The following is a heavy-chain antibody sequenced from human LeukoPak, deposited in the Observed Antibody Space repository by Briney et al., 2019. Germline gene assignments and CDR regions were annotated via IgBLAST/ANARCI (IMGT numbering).Heavy chain of an antibody. CDR2: INNDGGGT. Sequence: GGSLRLSCSASGFSFNTYWMHWVRHTPGKGLMWVSRINNDGGGTIYADSVRGRFTISRDNAKNTLYLQMTSLRPEDTAVYYCARDHTSSIAARFDYWGQGTLVTVSS. CDR3: ARDHTSSIAARFDY. CDR1: GFSFNTYW. V-gene: IGHV3-74*01. J-gene: IGHJ4*02. D-gene: IGHD6-6*01.